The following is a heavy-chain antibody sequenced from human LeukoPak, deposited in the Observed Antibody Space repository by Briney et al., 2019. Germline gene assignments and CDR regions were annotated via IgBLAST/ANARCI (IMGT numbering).Heavy chain of an antibody. CDR2: ISSSSSYI. D-gene: IGHD5-24*01. V-gene: IGHV3-21*01. J-gene: IGHJ3*02. Sequence: GGSVRLSCAASGCTFSSHSMNWVRQAAGKGLEWVSSISSSSSYIYYADSVKGRFTISRNNAKNSLYLQMNSLRAEDTAVYYCARDGYNAFDIWGQGTMVTVSS. CDR3: ARDGYNAFDI. CDR1: GCTFSSHS.